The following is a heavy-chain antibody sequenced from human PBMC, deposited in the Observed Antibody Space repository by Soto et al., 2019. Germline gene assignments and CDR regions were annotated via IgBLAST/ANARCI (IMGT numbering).Heavy chain of an antibody. CDR3: AKGNYGDYGGFDP. CDR2: IISTGIST. V-gene: IGHV3-23*01. D-gene: IGHD4-17*01. CDR1: GVIFSIFA. Sequence: LXLSGAGSGVIFSIFAMTWVLQAPGEGLEWVSTIISTGISTYYADSVKGRFTISRANSKNTLYLQMNSLRAEDSAVYYCAKGNYGDYGGFDPWAQGTLVTVSS. J-gene: IGHJ5*02.